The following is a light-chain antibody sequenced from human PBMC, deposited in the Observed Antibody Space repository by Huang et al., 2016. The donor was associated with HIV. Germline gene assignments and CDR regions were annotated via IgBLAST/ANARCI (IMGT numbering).Light chain of an antibody. CDR1: QGIGRY. Sequence: IQLTQSPSSLSASVGDRVTITCRASQGIGRYLVWYQQKPVKAPKLLIYAASTLQSGVPSRFSGSGSGTDFTLAISSLQPEDFATYYCQQLKTYPIPFGPGTQVDIK. CDR2: AAS. J-gene: IGKJ3*01. V-gene: IGKV1-9*01. CDR3: QQLKTYPIP.